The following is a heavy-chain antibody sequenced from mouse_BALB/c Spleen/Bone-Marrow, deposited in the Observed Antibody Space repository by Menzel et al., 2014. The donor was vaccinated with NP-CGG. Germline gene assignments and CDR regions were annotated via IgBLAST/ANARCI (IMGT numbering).Heavy chain of an antibody. CDR2: IYPGDGDT. J-gene: IGHJ2*01. CDR3: ARGFPFDY. CDR1: GYTFTSYW. V-gene: IGHV1-87*01. Sequence: QVQLKQSGAELARPGASVKLSCKASGYTFTSYWMQWVKQRPGQGLEWIGAIYPGDGDTRYTQKFKGKAILAADKSSSTAYMQLSSLASEDSAVYYCARGFPFDYWGQGTTLTVSS.